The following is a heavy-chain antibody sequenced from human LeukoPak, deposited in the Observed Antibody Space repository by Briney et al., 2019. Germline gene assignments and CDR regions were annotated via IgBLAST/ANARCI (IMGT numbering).Heavy chain of an antibody. CDR1: GYTFTGYY. Sequence: ASVKVSCKASGYTFTGYYMHWVRQAPGQGLEWMGWINPNSGGTNYAQKFQGRVTMTRDTSISTAYMELSRLRSDDTAVYYCARVYYYASGRLDSWGQGTLITVSS. CDR3: ARVYYYASGRLDS. J-gene: IGHJ4*02. V-gene: IGHV1-2*02. D-gene: IGHD3-10*01. CDR2: INPNSGGT.